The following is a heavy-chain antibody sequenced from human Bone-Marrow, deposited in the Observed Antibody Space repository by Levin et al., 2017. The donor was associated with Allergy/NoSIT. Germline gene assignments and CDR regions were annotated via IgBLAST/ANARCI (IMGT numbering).Heavy chain of an antibody. J-gene: IGHJ5*01. CDR2: IYWDDDK. CDR1: GFSLTTSGVS. Sequence: GSGPTLVKPTQTLTLTCTFSGFSLTTSGVSVAWIRQPPGKALEWLAVIYWDDDKRYSQSLKNRLAITKDTSKNQVVLTMTNTDPVDTATYFCAHSGDYYNFGGPYSQPDWFDSWGQGILVTVSS. V-gene: IGHV2-5*02. D-gene: IGHD3-16*01. CDR3: AHSGDYYNFGGPYSQPDWFDS.